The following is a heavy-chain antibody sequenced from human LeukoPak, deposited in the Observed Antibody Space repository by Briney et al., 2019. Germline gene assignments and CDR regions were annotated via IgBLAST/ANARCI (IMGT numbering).Heavy chain of an antibody. J-gene: IGHJ4*02. V-gene: IGHV3-72*01. Sequence: GGSLRLSCAVSGFTFSDHYVDWVRQAPGKGLEWVGRTRNKINNYSTKYAASVQGRFTISRDDSKNTLYLQMNSLKTEDTAVYYCLRDWYGSGSYWQIRESYFDYWGQGTLVTVSS. CDR3: LRDWYGSGSYWQIRESYFDY. CDR1: GFTFSDHY. D-gene: IGHD3-10*01. CDR2: TRNKINNYST.